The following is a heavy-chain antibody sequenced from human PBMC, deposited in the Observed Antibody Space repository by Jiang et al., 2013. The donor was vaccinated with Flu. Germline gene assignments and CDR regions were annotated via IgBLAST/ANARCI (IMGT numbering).Heavy chain of an antibody. J-gene: IGHJ5*01. CDR3: VRDQSGGYSWF. CDR1: GGPITSYH. D-gene: IGHD3-3*01. CDR2: VYYSGTT. Sequence: SGSGLVKPSETLSLTCSVSGGPITSYHWSWIRQSPGKGLEWIGSVYYSGTTNDNPSLKGRVTISVDTSKNQFSLNLRSVTAADTAVYFXVRDQSGGYSWF. V-gene: IGHV4-59*01.